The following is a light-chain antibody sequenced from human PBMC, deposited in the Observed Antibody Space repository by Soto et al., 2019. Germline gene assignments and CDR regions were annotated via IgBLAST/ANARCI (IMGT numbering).Light chain of an antibody. V-gene: IGKV1-5*01. J-gene: IGKJ5*01. Sequence: DIQMTQSPSTLSASVGDRVTITCRVSQSICTWVAWYQQAPGTAPTLLIYDASTLESGVPSRFSGSGSGTEFTLTISSLQPSDFATYYCQHYTGSSITFGQGTRLEVK. CDR2: DAS. CDR3: QHYTGSSIT. CDR1: QSICTW.